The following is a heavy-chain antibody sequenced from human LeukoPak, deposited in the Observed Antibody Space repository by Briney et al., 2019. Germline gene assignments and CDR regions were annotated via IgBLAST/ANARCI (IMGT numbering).Heavy chain of an antibody. D-gene: IGHD3-22*01. CDR3: ARMSYYDSSGDNWFDP. CDR1: GYTFTSYD. Sequence: GASVKVSCKASGYTFTSYDINRVRQATGQGLEWMGWMNPNSGHTDYAQKFQGRVTITRDTSISTAYMELSSLRSEDTAVYYCARMSYYDSSGDNWFDPWGQGTLVTVSS. V-gene: IGHV1-8*03. CDR2: MNPNSGHT. J-gene: IGHJ5*02.